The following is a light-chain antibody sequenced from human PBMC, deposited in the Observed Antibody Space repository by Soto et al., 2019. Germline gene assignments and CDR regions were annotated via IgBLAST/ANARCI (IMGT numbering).Light chain of an antibody. V-gene: IGKV1-9*01. CDR3: QQLNTYPLT. CDR1: QGISSY. Sequence: IQLTQSPSSLSASVGDRVTITCRASQGISSYLAWYQQKPGKAPKLLIYAASTLQSGVPSRFSGSGSGTAFTLTTSSLPAEDFATYYCQQLNTYPLTFGGGTKVEIK. CDR2: AAS. J-gene: IGKJ4*01.